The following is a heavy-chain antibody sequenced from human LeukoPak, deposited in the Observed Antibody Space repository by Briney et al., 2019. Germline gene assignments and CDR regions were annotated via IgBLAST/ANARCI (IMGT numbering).Heavy chain of an antibody. D-gene: IGHD3-22*01. CDR3: ARDGEGRAYYYDSSGYYGY. CDR2: FDPEDGET. CDR1: GYTLTELS. J-gene: IGHJ4*02. V-gene: IGHV1-24*01. Sequence: ASVKVSCKVSGYTLTELSMHWVRQAPGKGLEWMGGFDPEDGETIYAQKFQGRVTMTEDTSTDTAYMELSSLRSEDTAVYYCARDGEGRAYYYDSSGYYGYWGQGTLVTVSP.